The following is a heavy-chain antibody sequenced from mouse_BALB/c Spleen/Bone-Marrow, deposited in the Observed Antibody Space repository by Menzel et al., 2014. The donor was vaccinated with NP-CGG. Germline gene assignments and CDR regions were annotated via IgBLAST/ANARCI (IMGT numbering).Heavy chain of an antibody. CDR1: GFNIKDTY. CDR3: AYGSSCDYCDY. D-gene: IGHD1-1*01. J-gene: IGHJ2*01. V-gene: IGHV14-3*02. CDR2: IDPANGNT. Sequence: VQLQQSGAELVKPGASVKLSCTASGFNIKDTYMHWVKQRPEQGLEWIGRIDPANGNTKYDPKFQGKATITADTSSNTAYLQLSSLTSEDSAVCYCAYGSSCDYCDYWGQGPTLTVSS.